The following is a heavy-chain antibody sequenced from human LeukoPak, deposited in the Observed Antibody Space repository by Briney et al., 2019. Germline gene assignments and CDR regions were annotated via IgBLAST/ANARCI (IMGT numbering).Heavy chain of an antibody. D-gene: IGHD6-25*01. CDR2: IKQDGSER. CDR3: AREGAATRNPLDY. V-gene: IGHV3-7*01. J-gene: IGHJ4*02. CDR1: GFTFSSYW. Sequence: GGSLRLSCAASGFTFSSYWMSWVRQAPGKGLEWVANIKQDGSERYYVDSVKGRFTISRDNAKNSLYLQMNSLRAEDTAVYYCAREGAATRNPLDYWGQGTLVTVSS.